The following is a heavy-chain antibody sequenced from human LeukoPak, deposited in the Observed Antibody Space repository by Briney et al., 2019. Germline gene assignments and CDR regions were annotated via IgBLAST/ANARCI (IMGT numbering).Heavy chain of an antibody. Sequence: GGSLRLSCAASGFTVSSNYMSWVRQAPGKGLEWVSVIYSGGSTYYADSVKGRLTISRDNSKNTLYLQMNSLRAEDTAVYYCARVVKDYVWGSYVMDAFDIWGQGTMVTVSS. D-gene: IGHD3-16*01. CDR2: IYSGGST. J-gene: IGHJ3*02. V-gene: IGHV3-66*01. CDR3: ARVVKDYVWGSYVMDAFDI. CDR1: GFTVSSNY.